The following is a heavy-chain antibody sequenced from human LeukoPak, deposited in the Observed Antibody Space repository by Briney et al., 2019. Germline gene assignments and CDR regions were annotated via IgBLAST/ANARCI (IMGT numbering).Heavy chain of an antibody. CDR1: GYTFSSYA. V-gene: IGHV1-69*13. Sequence: SVKVSCKASGYTFSSYAISWVRQAPGQGLEWMGGIIPIFGTANYAQKFQGRVTITADESTSTAYMELSSLRSEDTAVYYCARENGDRVAYYFDYWGQGTLVTVSS. J-gene: IGHJ4*02. D-gene: IGHD3-3*01. CDR2: IIPIFGTA. CDR3: ARENGDRVAYYFDY.